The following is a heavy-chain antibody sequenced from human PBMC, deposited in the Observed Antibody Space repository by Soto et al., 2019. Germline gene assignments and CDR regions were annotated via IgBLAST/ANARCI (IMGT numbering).Heavy chain of an antibody. CDR3: ARVRLSGYYWLDY. CDR2: IWYDGSNK. Sequence: GGSLRLSCASSGFPFRSYGMRWVRQAPGKGLEWVAAIWYDGSNKYYADSVKGRFTISRDNSKNTLYLQMDSLRAEDTAVYYCARVRLSGYYWLDYWGRGTLVTVSS. D-gene: IGHD3-22*01. J-gene: IGHJ4*02. CDR1: GFPFRSYG. V-gene: IGHV3-33*01.